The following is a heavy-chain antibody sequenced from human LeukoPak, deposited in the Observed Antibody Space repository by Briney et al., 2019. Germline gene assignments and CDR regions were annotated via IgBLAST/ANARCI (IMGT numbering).Heavy chain of an antibody. D-gene: IGHD1-26*01. CDR3: ARAPIVGATKGYYYYGMDV. Sequence: PSETLSLTCAVYGGSFSGYYWSWIRQPPGKGLEWIGEINHSGSTNYNPSLKSRVTISVDTSKNQFSLKLSSVTAADTAVYYCARAPIVGATKGYYYYGMDVWGQGTTVTVSS. J-gene: IGHJ6*02. CDR2: INHSGST. CDR1: GGSFSGYY. V-gene: IGHV4-34*01.